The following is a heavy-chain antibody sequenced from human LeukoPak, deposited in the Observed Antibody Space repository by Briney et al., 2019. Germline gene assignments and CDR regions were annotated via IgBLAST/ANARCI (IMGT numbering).Heavy chain of an antibody. CDR1: GYTYTNYG. CDR3: AGLGYGANFIHY. J-gene: IGHJ4*02. D-gene: IGHD4-23*01. Sequence: ASAKVFCKASGYTYTNYGISWVRQAPGQGLGWMGWISPYNGNTHYAQKSQGRVTMTTNTSTSTVYMELRSLRSDDTAVYYCAGLGYGANFIHYWGQGTLVTVSS. CDR2: ISPYNGNT. V-gene: IGHV1-18*01.